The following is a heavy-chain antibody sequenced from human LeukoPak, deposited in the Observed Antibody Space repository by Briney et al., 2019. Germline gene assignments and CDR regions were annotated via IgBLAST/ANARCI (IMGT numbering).Heavy chain of an antibody. Sequence: SETLSLTCAVYGGSFSGYYWSWIRQPPGKGLEWIGEINHSGSTNYNPSLKSRVTISVDTSKNQFSLKLSSVTAADTAVYYCARRYYDSSGYYYDQYYFDYWGQGTLVTVSS. CDR3: ARRYYDSSGYYYDQYYFDY. J-gene: IGHJ4*02. D-gene: IGHD3-22*01. CDR2: INHSGST. V-gene: IGHV4-34*01. CDR1: GGSFSGYY.